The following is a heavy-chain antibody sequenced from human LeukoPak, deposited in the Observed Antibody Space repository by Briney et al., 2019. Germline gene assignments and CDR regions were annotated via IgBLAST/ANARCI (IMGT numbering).Heavy chain of an antibody. CDR2: IKSKTDGGTT. CDR1: GFTFSNAW. Sequence: GGALRLSCAASGFTFSNAWTSWVRQAPGRGLEWVGRIKSKTDGGTTDYAAPVKGRFTISRDDSKNTLYLQMNSLKTEDTAVYYCQYYYDSSGYPGDFWGQGTLVTVSS. CDR3: QYYYDSSGYPGDF. J-gene: IGHJ4*02. V-gene: IGHV3-15*01. D-gene: IGHD3-22*01.